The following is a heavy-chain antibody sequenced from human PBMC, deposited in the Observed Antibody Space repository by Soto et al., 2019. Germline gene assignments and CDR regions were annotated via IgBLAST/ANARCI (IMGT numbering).Heavy chain of an antibody. CDR1: GFTFSSYA. Sequence: GGSLRLSCAASGFTFSSYAMSWIRQAPGKGLEWVSAISGSGGSTYYADSVKGRFTISRDNSKNTLYLQMNSLRAEDTAVYYCAKIQDYGPGSSFDYWGQGTLVTVSS. D-gene: IGHD3-10*01. CDR3: AKIQDYGPGSSFDY. V-gene: IGHV3-23*01. CDR2: ISGSGGST. J-gene: IGHJ4*02.